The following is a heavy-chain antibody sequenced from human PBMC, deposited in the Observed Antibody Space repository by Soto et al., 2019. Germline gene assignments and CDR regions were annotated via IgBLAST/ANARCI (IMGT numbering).Heavy chain of an antibody. J-gene: IGHJ6*02. CDR2: IRSKANSYAT. Sequence: GGSLRLSCAASGFTFSGSAMHWVRQASGKGLEWVGRIRSKANSYATAYAASVKGRFTISRDDSKNTAYLQMNSLKTEDTAVYYCTRQGGKDYYYYGMDVWGQGTTVTVSS. CDR1: GFTFSGSA. CDR3: TRQGGKDYYYYGMDV. D-gene: IGHD1-26*01. V-gene: IGHV3-73*01.